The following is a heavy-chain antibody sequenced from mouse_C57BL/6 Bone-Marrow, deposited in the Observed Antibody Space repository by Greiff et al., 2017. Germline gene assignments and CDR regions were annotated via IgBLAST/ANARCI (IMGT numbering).Heavy chain of an antibody. Sequence: EVQLQQSGAELVRPGASVKLSCTASGFNIKDYYMHWVKQRPEQGLEWIGRIDPEDGDTEYAPKFQGKATMSADTSSNTAYLQLSSLTSEDTAVYYCTTFIYYYGSSVLYFDYWGQGTTLTVSS. D-gene: IGHD1-1*01. V-gene: IGHV14-1*01. CDR3: TTFIYYYGSSVLYFDY. CDR1: GFNIKDYY. J-gene: IGHJ2*01. CDR2: IDPEDGDT.